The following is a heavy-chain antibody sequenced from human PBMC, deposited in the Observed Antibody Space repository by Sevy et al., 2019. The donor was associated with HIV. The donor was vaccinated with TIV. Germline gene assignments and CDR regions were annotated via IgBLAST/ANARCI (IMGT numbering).Heavy chain of an antibody. CDR3: AKDDFGRLGES. D-gene: IGHD3-16*01. Sequence: GGSLRLSCAASGFTFSSYAMSWVRQAPGKGLEWVSAISGSGGSTYYADSVKGRFTISRDNSKNTLYLQMNSLRAEDTDVSYCAKDDFGRLGESWGQGTLVTVSS. CDR2: ISGSGGST. V-gene: IGHV3-23*01. J-gene: IGHJ5*02. CDR1: GFTFSSYA.